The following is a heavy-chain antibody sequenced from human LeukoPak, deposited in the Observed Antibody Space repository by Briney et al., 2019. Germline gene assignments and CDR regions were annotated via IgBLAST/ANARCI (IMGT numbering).Heavy chain of an antibody. Sequence: ASVKVSCKASGYTFTSYYMHWVRQAPGKGLEWMGGFDPEDGETIYAQKFQGRVTMTEDTSTDTAYMELSSLRSEDTAVYYCATEVGVTMVRGRAYYYYGMDVWGQGTTVTVSS. J-gene: IGHJ6*02. CDR3: ATEVGVTMVRGRAYYYYGMDV. V-gene: IGHV1-24*01. CDR2: FDPEDGET. D-gene: IGHD3-10*01. CDR1: GYTFTSYY.